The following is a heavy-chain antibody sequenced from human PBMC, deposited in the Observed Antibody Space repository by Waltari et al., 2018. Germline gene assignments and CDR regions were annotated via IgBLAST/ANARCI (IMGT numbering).Heavy chain of an antibody. CDR2: IAAYNCNT. V-gene: IGHV1-18*01. Sequence: QVQLVQSGTEVKKPGASVKVSCKASGYTFSNYGVSWVRQAPGQGLEWVGWIAAYNCNTTSAPKLQGRVTMTTDTSTTTAYLELRSLTSDDTAVYYCARVFDSSQYYYGSDYWGQGTLVTVSS. CDR1: GYTFSNYG. CDR3: ARVFDSSQYYYGSDY. J-gene: IGHJ4*02. D-gene: IGHD3-22*01.